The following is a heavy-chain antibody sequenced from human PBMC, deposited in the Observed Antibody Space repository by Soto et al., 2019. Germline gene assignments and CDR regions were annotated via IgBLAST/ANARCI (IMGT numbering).Heavy chain of an antibody. D-gene: IGHD5-12*01. CDR3: VRDCGYSGYTF. CDR1: GFTFSDYY. J-gene: IGHJ4*02. CDR2: ITSSSTNFT. Sequence: GGSLRLSCAASGFTFSDYYMSWIRQAPGKGLEWVAYITSSSTNFTNYADSVRGRFTISRDNARDSVYLQMNSLRPEDTAVYYCVRDCGYSGYTFWGQGTQVTVSS. V-gene: IGHV3-11*06.